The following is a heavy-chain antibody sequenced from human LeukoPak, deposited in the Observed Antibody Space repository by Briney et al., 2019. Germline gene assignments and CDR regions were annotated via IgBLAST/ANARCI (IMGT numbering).Heavy chain of an antibody. J-gene: IGHJ4*02. CDR1: GFTFSSYG. V-gene: IGHV3-33*01. CDR2: IWYDGSNK. Sequence: GRSLRLSCAASGFTFSSYGMHWVRQAPGKGLEGVAVIWYDGSNKYYADSVKGRFTISRDNSKNTLYLQMNSLRAEDTAVYYCARADTYYYDSSGYSGFLWGQGTLVTVSS. D-gene: IGHD3-22*01. CDR3: ARADTYYYDSSGYSGFL.